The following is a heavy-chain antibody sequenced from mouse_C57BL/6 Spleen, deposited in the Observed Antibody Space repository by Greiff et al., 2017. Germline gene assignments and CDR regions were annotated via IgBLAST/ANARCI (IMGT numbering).Heavy chain of an antibody. Sequence: EVKLQESGAELVRPGASVKLSCTASGFNIKDDYMHWVKQRPEQGLEWIGWIDPENGDTEYASKFQGKATITADTSSNTAYLQLSSLTSEDTAVYYCTALRPPFDYWGQGTTLTVSS. V-gene: IGHV14-4*01. CDR1: GFNIKDDY. J-gene: IGHJ2*01. CDR3: TALRPPFDY. D-gene: IGHD1-2*01. CDR2: IDPENGDT.